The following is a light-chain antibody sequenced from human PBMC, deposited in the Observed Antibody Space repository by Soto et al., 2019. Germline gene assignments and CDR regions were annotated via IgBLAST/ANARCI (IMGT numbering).Light chain of an antibody. CDR2: KAS. V-gene: IGKV1-5*03. CDR1: QSVSTW. Sequence: DSQMTQSPSTLAASVGDRVTITCRASQSVSTWLAWYQQKPGKPPKLLIYKASILQRGVSSRFSGSGSGTDFTLTISGLQPDDFATYYCQQYDRYPVTFGGGTKVEVK. CDR3: QQYDRYPVT. J-gene: IGKJ4*01.